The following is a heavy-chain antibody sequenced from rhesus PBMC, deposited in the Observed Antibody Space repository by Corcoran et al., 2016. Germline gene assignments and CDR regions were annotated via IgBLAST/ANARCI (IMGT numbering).Heavy chain of an antibody. CDR1: GFTFSYYY. CDR3: ARAVCTGSGCYGDH. V-gene: IGHV3-59*01. Sequence: EVQLVESGGGLAKPGGSLRLSCAASGFTFSYYYINWVRQASGKGLEWVSRISKGGGSTWYADSVKGRFTISRENAKNTLYLQMDSLRAEDTALYYCARAVCTGSGCYGDHWGQGVLVTVSS. CDR2: ISKGGGST. D-gene: IGHD2-21*01. J-gene: IGHJ4*01.